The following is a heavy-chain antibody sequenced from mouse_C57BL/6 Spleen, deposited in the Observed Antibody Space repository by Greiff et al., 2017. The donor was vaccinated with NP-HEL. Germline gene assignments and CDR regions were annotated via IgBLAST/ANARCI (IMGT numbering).Heavy chain of an antibody. CDR3: ASGGPPPIDY. CDR2: IDPSDSYT. V-gene: IGHV1-69*01. J-gene: IGHJ4*01. CDR1: GYTFTSYW. Sequence: QVQLQQPGAELVMPGASVKLSCKASGYTFTSYWMHWVKQRPGQGLEWIGEIDPSDSYTNYNQKFKGKSTLTVDKSSSKDYMQLSSLTSEDSAVYYCASGGPPPIDYWGQGTSVTVSS.